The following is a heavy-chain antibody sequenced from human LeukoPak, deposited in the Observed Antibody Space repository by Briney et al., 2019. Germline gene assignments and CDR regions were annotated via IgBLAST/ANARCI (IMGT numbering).Heavy chain of an antibody. J-gene: IGHJ4*02. CDR2: IALTDAST. V-gene: IGHV5-10-1*01. Sequence: GESLRISCQGSGYSFTSYWITWVRQMPWKGLGGWGMIALTDASTNYSTSFQGHVTSSGAKSTTTAYLQWRSLKASDTALYFCASGSGSYSPDYWGQGTLVTVSS. D-gene: IGHD3-10*01. CDR1: GYSFTSYW. CDR3: ASGSGSYSPDY.